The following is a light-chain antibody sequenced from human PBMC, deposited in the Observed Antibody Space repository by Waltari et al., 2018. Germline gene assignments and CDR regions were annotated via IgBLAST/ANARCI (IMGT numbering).Light chain of an antibody. J-gene: IGKJ1*01. CDR3: QQYYSTPPT. Sequence: DIVMTQSPDSLAVSLGERATINCKSSQSVLYSSNNKNYLAWYQQKAGQPPKLLICWASIRESGVPDRFRGSGSGTDFTLTISSLQAEDVAVYYCQQYYSTPPTFGQGTKVEIK. CDR2: WAS. CDR1: QSVLYSSNNKNY. V-gene: IGKV4-1*01.